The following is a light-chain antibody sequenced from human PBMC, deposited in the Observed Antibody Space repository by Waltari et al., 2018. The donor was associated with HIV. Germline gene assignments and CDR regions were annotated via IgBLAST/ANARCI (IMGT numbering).Light chain of an antibody. CDR2: SNN. CDR1: SSNIGRDT. Sequence: QSVLTQPPSASGTPGQRVTISCSGGSSNIGRDTVNWYQHLPGTAPKLLIYSNNQRPSGVPDRFSGSRSGTSASLAISGLQSEDETDYYCATWDDSLNGWVFGGGTKLTVL. V-gene: IGLV1-44*01. CDR3: ATWDDSLNGWV. J-gene: IGLJ3*02.